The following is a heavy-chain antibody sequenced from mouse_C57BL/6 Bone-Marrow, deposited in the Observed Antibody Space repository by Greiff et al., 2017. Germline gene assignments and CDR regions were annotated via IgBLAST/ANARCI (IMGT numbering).Heavy chain of an antibody. Sequence: EVQLQQSGPVLVKPGASVKMSCKASGYTFTDYYMNWVKQSHGKSLEWIGVINPYNGGTSYNQKFKGKATLTVDKSSSTAYMELNSLTSEDSAVYYCARWGTFITTVYYAMDDWGQGTSVTVSS. CDR1: GYTFTDYY. D-gene: IGHD1-2*01. J-gene: IGHJ4*01. CDR2: INPYNGGT. CDR3: ARWGTFITTVYYAMDD. V-gene: IGHV1-19*01.